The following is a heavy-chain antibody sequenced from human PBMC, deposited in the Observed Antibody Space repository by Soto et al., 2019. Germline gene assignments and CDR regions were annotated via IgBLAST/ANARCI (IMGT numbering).Heavy chain of an antibody. J-gene: IGHJ4*02. CDR2: IYWDDSK. Sequence: QITLKESGPTLVRPTQTLTLTCAFSGFSLSTSGVGVGWIRQPPGKALEWLAVIYWDDSKHYSPSLRSRRPITQDTSKNQVVLTMTNMDPMDTGTYYCAHKGPEAWPLDSWGQGTLVTVSS. CDR1: GFSLSTSGVG. CDR3: AHKGPEAWPLDS. V-gene: IGHV2-5*02.